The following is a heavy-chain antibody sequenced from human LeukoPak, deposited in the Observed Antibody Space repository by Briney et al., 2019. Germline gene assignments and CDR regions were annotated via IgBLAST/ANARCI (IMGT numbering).Heavy chain of an antibody. CDR3: ARAQYSSSYYGMDV. CDR2: LSGTGGST. Sequence: QAGGSLRLSCAASGFTFSNYAMSWVRQAPGKGLEWVSTLSGTGGSTYYADSVKGRFTISRDNSKNTLYLQVNSLRAEDTAVYYCARAQYSSSYYGMDVWGQGTTVTVSS. V-gene: IGHV3-23*01. J-gene: IGHJ6*02. CDR1: GFTFSNYA. D-gene: IGHD6-6*01.